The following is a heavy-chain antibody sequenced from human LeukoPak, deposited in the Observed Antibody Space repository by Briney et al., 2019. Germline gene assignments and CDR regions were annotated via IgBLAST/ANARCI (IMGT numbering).Heavy chain of an antibody. CDR1: GFTFSSYS. D-gene: IGHD3-22*01. CDR3: AKSAYYDASGYYREYYFDY. J-gene: IGHJ4*02. CDR2: ISGSGGST. V-gene: IGHV3-23*01. Sequence: GGSLRLSCAASGFTFSSYSMNWVRQAPGKGLEWVSSISGSGGSTHYADSVKGRFTISRDKTKNTLYMQMNSLRAEDTAVYYCAKSAYYDASGYYREYYFDYWGQGTLVTVSS.